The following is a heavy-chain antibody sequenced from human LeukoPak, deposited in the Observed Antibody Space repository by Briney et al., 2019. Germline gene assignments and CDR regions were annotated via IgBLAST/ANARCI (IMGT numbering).Heavy chain of an antibody. CDR1: GLTFSNYD. J-gene: IGHJ4*02. Sequence: GGSLRLSCATSGLTFSNYDMHWVRQVTGKGLEWVSGIGTAGDTYYPGSVKGRFTISRENAKNFLYLQMNSLRAGDTAVYYCTRAARSGYSYGWSFDFWGQGTLVTVSS. D-gene: IGHD3-10*01. V-gene: IGHV3-13*01. CDR3: TRAARSGYSYGWSFDF. CDR2: IGTAGDT.